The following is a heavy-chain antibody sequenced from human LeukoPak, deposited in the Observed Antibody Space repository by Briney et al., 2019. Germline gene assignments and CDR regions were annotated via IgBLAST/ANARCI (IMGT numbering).Heavy chain of an antibody. D-gene: IGHD4-17*01. V-gene: IGHV3-66*01. Sequence: GGSLRLSCAASGFTVSSKYINWVRQASGKGLEWVSLIYGSTSADYADSVKGRFTISRDNSMNTVYLQMNSLRAEDTAIYYCARLNFGDDYWGQGTLVAVSS. CDR3: ARLNFGDDY. J-gene: IGHJ4*02. CDR2: IYGSTSA. CDR1: GFTVSSKY.